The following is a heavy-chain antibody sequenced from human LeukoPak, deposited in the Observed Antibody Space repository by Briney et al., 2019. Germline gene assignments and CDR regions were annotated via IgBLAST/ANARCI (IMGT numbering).Heavy chain of an antibody. CDR1: GYTFTGNY. D-gene: IGHD6-19*01. CDR3: ARDRVQSSAGWSFWFDP. V-gene: IGHV1-2*02. J-gene: IGHJ5*02. Sequence: ASVKVSFKASGYTFTGNYIHWVRQAPGQGLEWLGWINPDSGGTNYAQKFQGRVTMTRDTSISTAYMDLSTLRSDDTAVYYCARDRVQSSAGWSFWFDPWGQGTLVTVSS. CDR2: INPDSGGT.